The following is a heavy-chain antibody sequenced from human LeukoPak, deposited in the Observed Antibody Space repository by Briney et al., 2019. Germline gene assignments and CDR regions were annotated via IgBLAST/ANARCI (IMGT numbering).Heavy chain of an antibody. CDR1: GFTFSSYS. J-gene: IGHJ4*02. Sequence: GGSLRLSCAASGFTFSSYSMNWVRQAPGKGLEWVSSISSSSSTIYYADSVKGRFTISRDNAKNSLYLQMNSLRNEDTAVYYCARADLQWLVPDYWGQGTLVTVSS. CDR3: ARADLQWLVPDY. CDR2: ISSSSSTI. V-gene: IGHV3-48*02. D-gene: IGHD6-19*01.